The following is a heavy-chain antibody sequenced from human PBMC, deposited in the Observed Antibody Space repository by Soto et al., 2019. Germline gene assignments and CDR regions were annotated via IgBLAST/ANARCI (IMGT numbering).Heavy chain of an antibody. J-gene: IGHJ4*02. CDR1: GNTHTIYF. CDR2: INSVSGGT. V-gene: IGHV1-2*02. CDR3: VRGGSYYAH. Sequence: QVQLVQSGAEVKQPGASVRVSCKASGNTHTIYFIHWLRQAPGQGLEWMGWINSVSGGTNYAPRCRGRVSMTRDTSSATAFMDLSGLRSDDTAVYYCVRGGSYYAHWGQGTLVTVSS. D-gene: IGHD3-16*01.